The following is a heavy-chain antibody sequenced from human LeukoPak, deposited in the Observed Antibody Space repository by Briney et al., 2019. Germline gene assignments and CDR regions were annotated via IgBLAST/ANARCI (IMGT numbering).Heavy chain of an antibody. D-gene: IGHD4-17*01. CDR3: ARDRDYGDYRDAFVI. CDR1: GFTFSSYS. Sequence: GESLKISCAASGFTFSSYSMNWVRQAPGKGLEWVSSISSSSSYIYYADSVKGRFTISRDNAKNSLYLQMNSLRAEDTAVYYCARDRDYGDYRDAFVIWGQGTMVTVSS. CDR2: ISSSSSYI. V-gene: IGHV3-21*01. J-gene: IGHJ3*02.